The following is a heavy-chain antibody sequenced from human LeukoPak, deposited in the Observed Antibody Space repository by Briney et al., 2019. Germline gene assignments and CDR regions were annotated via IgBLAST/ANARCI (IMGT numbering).Heavy chain of an antibody. D-gene: IGHD2-21*01. J-gene: IGHJ4*02. V-gene: IGHV3-23*01. CDR1: GLRFSSYA. CDR2: ISGSGSST. Sequence: GGSLRLSCAASGLRFSSYAMNWVRQAPGKGLEWVSTISGSGSSTYYVDSVKGRFSISRDNSKNTLYLQLDSLRGEDTAVYYCAKDFRIGYSAHFDYWGQGVLVTVSS. CDR3: AKDFRIGYSAHFDY.